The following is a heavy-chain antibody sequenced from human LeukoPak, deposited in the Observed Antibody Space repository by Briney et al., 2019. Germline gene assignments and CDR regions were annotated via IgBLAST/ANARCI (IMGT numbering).Heavy chain of an antibody. J-gene: IGHJ6*03. CDR2: INPSGGST. D-gene: IGHD3-10*01. V-gene: IGHV1-46*01. CDR3: ARGPPPYGSGHYYYYMDV. CDR1: GYTFTSYY. Sequence: GASVKVSCKASGYTFTSYYMHWVRQAPGQGLEWMGIINPSGGSTSYAQKFQGRVTMTRDTSTSTVYMELSSLRSEDTAVYYCARGPPPYGSGHYYYYMDVWGKGTTVTISS.